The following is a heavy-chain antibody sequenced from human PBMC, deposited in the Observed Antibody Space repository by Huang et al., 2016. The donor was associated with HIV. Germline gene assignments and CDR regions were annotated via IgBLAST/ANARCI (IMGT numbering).Heavy chain of an antibody. CDR2: INAGNGNT. CDR3: ARVLVPAAIGAFDI. J-gene: IGHJ3*02. D-gene: IGHD2-2*01. V-gene: IGHV1-3*01. Sequence: QVQLVQSGAEVKKPGASVKVSCKDSGYTFTSYPMHWVRQTPGQRLEWMGWINAGNGNTKYSQKFQGRVTITRDTSASTAYMELSSLRSEDTAVYYCARVLVPAAIGAFDIWGQGTMVTVSS. CDR1: GYTFTSYP.